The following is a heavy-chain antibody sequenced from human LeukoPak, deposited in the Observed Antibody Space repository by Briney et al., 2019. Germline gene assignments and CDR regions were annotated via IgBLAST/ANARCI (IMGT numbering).Heavy chain of an antibody. D-gene: IGHD2-2*02. CDR3: ARLDIVVVPAAIPGWFDP. V-gene: IGHV1-69*13. J-gene: IGHJ5*02. CDR1: GGTFSSYA. CDR2: IIPIFGTA. Sequence: SVKVSCKASGGTFSSYAISWVRQAPGQGLEWMGGIIPIFGTANYAQKFQGRVTITADESTSTAYMELSSLRSEDTAVYYCARLDIVVVPAAIPGWFDPWGQGTLVTVSS.